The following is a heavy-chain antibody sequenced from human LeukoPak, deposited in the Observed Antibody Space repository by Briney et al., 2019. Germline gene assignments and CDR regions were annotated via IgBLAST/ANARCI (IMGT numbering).Heavy chain of an antibody. D-gene: IGHD1-26*01. CDR3: ARDHYSGSSHGWLFDAFDI. Sequence: GGSLRLSCAASGFTFSSYSMNWVRQAPGKGLEWVSSISSSSSYIYYADSVKGRFTISRDNAKNSLYLQMNSLRAEDTAVYYCARDHYSGSSHGWLFDAFDIWGQGTMVTVSS. CDR1: GFTFSSYS. CDR2: ISSSSSYI. J-gene: IGHJ3*02. V-gene: IGHV3-21*01.